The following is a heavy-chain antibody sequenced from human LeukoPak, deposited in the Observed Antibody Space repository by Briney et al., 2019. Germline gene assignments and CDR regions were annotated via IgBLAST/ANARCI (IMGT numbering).Heavy chain of an antibody. Sequence: SGGSLRLSCAASGFTFSSYEMNWVRQAPGKGLEWVSYISSSGSTIYYADSVKGRFTISRDNAKNSPYLQMNSLRAEDTAVYYCAELGITMIGGVWGKGTTVTISS. J-gene: IGHJ6*04. CDR1: GFTFSSYE. CDR2: ISSSGSTI. V-gene: IGHV3-48*03. D-gene: IGHD3-10*02. CDR3: AELGITMIGGV.